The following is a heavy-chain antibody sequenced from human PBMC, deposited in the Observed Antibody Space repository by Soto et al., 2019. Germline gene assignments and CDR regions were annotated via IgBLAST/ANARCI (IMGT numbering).Heavy chain of an antibody. D-gene: IGHD6-13*01. CDR1: GFSLSTSGVG. J-gene: IGHJ3*02. CDR2: IYWDDDK. CDR3: ARSASIAAAGTLRCGVFDI. V-gene: IGHV2-5*02. Sequence: QITLKESGPPLVKPTQTLTLTCTFSGFSLSTSGVGVGWIRQPPGKALEWLALIYWDDDKRYSPSLKSRLTTTKDTSKNQVVLTMTNMDPVDTATYYCARSASIAAAGTLRCGVFDIWGPGTMVTVSS.